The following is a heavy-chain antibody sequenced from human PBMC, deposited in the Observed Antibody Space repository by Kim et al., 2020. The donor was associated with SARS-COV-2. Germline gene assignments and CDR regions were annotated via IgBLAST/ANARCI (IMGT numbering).Heavy chain of an antibody. Sequence: SETLSLTCTVSGGSISSGSYYWSWIRQPAGKGLEWIGRIYTSGTTNYNPSLKSRVTISVDTSKNQFSLKLSSVTAADTAVYYCARTSDYHNDAFNIWGQGTMVTVSS. CDR2: IYTSGTT. V-gene: IGHV4-61*02. D-gene: IGHD5-12*01. J-gene: IGHJ3*02. CDR1: GGSISSGSYY. CDR3: ARTSDYHNDAFNI.